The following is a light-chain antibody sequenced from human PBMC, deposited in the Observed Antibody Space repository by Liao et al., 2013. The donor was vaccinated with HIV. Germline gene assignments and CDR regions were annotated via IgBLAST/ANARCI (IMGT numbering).Light chain of an antibody. CDR2: YDN. J-gene: IGLJ1*01. CDR1: KLGDKY. CDR3: QVWDSTSDRYV. V-gene: IGLV3-21*04. Sequence: SYEVTQAPSVSVSPGQSATITCSGDKLGDKYVSWYQQRPGQAPVVVIYYDNDRPSGIPERFSGSNSGNTATLSISRVEAGDEADYYCQVWDSTSDRYVFGTGTRVTVL.